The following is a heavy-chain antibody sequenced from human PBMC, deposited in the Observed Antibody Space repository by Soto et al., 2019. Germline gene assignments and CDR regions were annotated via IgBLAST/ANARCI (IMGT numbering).Heavy chain of an antibody. J-gene: IGHJ6*02. CDR3: ARVSGSYYYGMDV. CDR1: GGTISSGGYY. D-gene: IGHD1-26*01. V-gene: IGHV4-31*03. CDR2: IYYSGST. Sequence: TLSLTCPVSGGTISSGGYYWSWIRQHPGKGLEWIGYIYYSGSTYYNPSLKSRVTISVDTSKNQFSLKLSSVTAADTAVYYCARVSGSYYYGMDVWGQGTTVTVSS.